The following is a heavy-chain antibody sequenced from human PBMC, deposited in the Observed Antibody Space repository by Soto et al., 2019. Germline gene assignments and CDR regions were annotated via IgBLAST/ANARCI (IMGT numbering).Heavy chain of an antibody. CDR3: ARVDDFWSGYLLDY. J-gene: IGHJ4*02. D-gene: IGHD3-3*01. V-gene: IGHV1-18*01. Sequence: ASVKVSCKASGYTFTSYGISWVRQAPGQGLEWMGWISAYNGNTNYAQKLQGSVTMTTDTSTSTAYMELRSLRSDDTAVYYCARVDDFWSGYLLDYWGQGTLVTVSS. CDR2: ISAYNGNT. CDR1: GYTFTSYG.